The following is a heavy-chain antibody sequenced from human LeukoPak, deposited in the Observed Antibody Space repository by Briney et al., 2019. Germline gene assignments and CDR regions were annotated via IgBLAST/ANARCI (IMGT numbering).Heavy chain of an antibody. V-gene: IGHV4-39*07. D-gene: IGHD5-18*01. Sequence: SDTLSLTCTVSGGSISSSSYYCGWIRQPPGTGLEWIGSIYYSGSSFYNPSLKSRVSISIDTSQNKFSLKLCSVTAADTAVYYCARDLLNTAMVDYWGQGTLVTVPS. CDR2: IYYSGSS. CDR3: ARDLLNTAMVDY. J-gene: IGHJ4*02. CDR1: GGSISSSSYY.